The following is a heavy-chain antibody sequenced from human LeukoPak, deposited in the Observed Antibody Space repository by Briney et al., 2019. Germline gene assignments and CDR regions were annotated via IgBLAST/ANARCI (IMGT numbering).Heavy chain of an antibody. CDR2: INPNSGGT. CDR3: ARDANYGDDVDY. D-gene: IGHD4-17*01. V-gene: IGHV1-2*02. CDR1: GYTFTGYY. J-gene: IGHJ4*02. Sequence: ASVKVSCKASGYTFTGYYIHWVRQAPGQGLEWMGWINPNSGGTNYAQKFQGRVTMTRDTSIRTAYMELSRLRSDDTAVYYCARDANYGDDVDYWGQGTLVTVSS.